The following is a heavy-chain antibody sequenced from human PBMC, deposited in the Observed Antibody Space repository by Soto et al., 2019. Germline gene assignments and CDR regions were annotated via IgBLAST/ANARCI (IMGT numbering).Heavy chain of an antibody. D-gene: IGHD6-19*01. J-gene: IGHJ4*02. CDR2: TYYRSKWYS. CDR1: GDSVSSTSAA. Sequence: SQTLSLTCAISGDSVSSTSAALSWIRQSPSRGLEWLGRTYYRSKWYSDYAVSVKSRITINPDTSKNQFSLQLNSVTPEDTAVYYCARGSYYSGWVWGQGTLVTVS. CDR3: ARGSYYSGWV. V-gene: IGHV6-1*01.